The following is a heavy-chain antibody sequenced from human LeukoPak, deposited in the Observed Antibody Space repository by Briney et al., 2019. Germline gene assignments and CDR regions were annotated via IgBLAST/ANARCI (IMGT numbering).Heavy chain of an antibody. CDR1: GGSFSGYY. Sequence: SETLSLTCAVYGGSFSGYYWSWIRQPPGKGLEWIGEINHSGSTNYNPSLKSRVTISVDTSKNQFSLKLSSVTAADTAVYYCAIVRGRARYHYYYYGMDVWGQGTTVTVSS. CDR3: AIVRGRARYHYYYYGMDV. J-gene: IGHJ6*02. CDR2: INHSGST. D-gene: IGHD3-9*01. V-gene: IGHV4-34*01.